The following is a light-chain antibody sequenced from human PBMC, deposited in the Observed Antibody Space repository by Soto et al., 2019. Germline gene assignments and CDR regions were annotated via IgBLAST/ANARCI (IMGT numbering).Light chain of an antibody. CDR1: ESISSNY. CDR2: GAS. V-gene: IGKV3-20*01. CDR3: QQYGSSRWT. Sequence: ENVLTQSPGTLSLSPGERAALSFGCSESISSNYLAWYQQKPGQAPRLLVYGASSRATGIPDRFSGSGSGTDFTLTISRLEPEDFAVYYCQQYGSSRWTFGQGTKVDIK. J-gene: IGKJ1*01.